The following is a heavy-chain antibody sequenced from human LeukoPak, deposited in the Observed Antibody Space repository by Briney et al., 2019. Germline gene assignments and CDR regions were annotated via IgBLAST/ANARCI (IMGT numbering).Heavy chain of an antibody. V-gene: IGHV1-24*01. Sequence: ASVKVSCKVSGYTLTELSMHWVRQAPGKGLEWMGGFDPEDGETIYAQKFQGRVTMTEDTSTDTAYMEPSSLRSEDTAVYYCATVWAVAGTFLYYWGQGTLVTVSS. CDR3: ATVWAVAGTFLYY. J-gene: IGHJ4*02. D-gene: IGHD6-19*01. CDR2: FDPEDGET. CDR1: GYTLTELS.